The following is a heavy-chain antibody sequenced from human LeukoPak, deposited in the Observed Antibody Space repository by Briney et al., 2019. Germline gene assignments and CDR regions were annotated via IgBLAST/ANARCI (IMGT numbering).Heavy chain of an antibody. Sequence: GGSLRLSCAASGFTFSSYGMHWVRQAPGKGLEWVAVIWYDGSNKYYGDSVKGRFTISRDNSKKTLYLQMNSLRVEDTAVYYCARAGLRNPGGGAFDIWGQGTMVTVSS. CDR3: ARAGLRNPGGGAFDI. V-gene: IGHV3-33*01. D-gene: IGHD1-14*01. CDR1: GFTFSSYG. CDR2: IWYDGSNK. J-gene: IGHJ3*02.